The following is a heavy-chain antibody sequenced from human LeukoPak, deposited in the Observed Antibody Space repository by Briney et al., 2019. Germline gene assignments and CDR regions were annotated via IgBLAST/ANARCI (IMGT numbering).Heavy chain of an antibody. Sequence: PGGSLRLSCAASGFTSSSYWMSWVRQSPGKGLEWVANIKWDGSEKYFMDFVKRRFTISRDNAKNALYLEMNSLGAEDTAEYFCARERMYSGSGSTYPYYDYWGQGTLVTVSS. J-gene: IGHJ4*02. CDR2: IKWDGSEK. V-gene: IGHV3-7*01. CDR3: ARERMYSGSGSTYPYYDY. CDR1: GFTSSSYW. D-gene: IGHD3-10*01.